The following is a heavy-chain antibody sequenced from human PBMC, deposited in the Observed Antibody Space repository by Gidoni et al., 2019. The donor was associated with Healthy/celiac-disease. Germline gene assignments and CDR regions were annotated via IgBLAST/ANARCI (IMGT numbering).Heavy chain of an antibody. V-gene: IGHV3-53*01. D-gene: IGHD1-26*01. CDR3: AREDSGSYPRN. CDR1: GFTVSTNY. Sequence: EVQLVESGGGLIQPGGSLRLSCAASGFTVSTNYMSWVRQAPGKGLEWVSVIYSGGSTYYADSLKGRFTISRDNSKNTLYLQMNSLRAEDTAIYYCAREDSGSYPRNGGQGTLVTVSS. CDR2: IYSGGST. J-gene: IGHJ4*02.